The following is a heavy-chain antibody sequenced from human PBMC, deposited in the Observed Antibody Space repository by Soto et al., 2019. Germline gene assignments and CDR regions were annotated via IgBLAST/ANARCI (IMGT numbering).Heavy chain of an antibody. CDR1: GDTLSRFA. J-gene: IGHJ6*02. V-gene: IGHV1-69*01. D-gene: IGHD5-12*01. CDR2: ILSYFRRP. Sequence: QVQLVQSGAEVKKPGSSVNVSCKASGDTLSRFAIAWVRQAPGQWLEWMGVILSYFRRPDYAEKFQARIKICADEFTDTAYMELSCLRSDDTAIYFCATTEASINSYRGYFYHNGLHVWGPGTPVTVS. CDR3: ATTEASINSYRGYFYHNGLHV.